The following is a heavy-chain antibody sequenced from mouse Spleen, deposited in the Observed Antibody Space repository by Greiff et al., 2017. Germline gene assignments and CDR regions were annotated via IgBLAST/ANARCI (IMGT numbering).Heavy chain of an antibody. CDR1: GYTFTDYN. D-gene: IGHD1-2*01. CDR2: INPNNGGT. J-gene: IGHJ1*01. Sequence: VQLQQSGPELVKPGASVKIPCKASGYTFTDYNMDWVKQSHGKSLEWIGDINPNNGGTIYNQKFKGKATLTVDKSSSTAYMELRSLTSEDTAVYYCARGRVITTAGWYFDVWGAGTTVTVSS. V-gene: IGHV1-18*01. CDR3: ARGRVITTAGWYFDV.